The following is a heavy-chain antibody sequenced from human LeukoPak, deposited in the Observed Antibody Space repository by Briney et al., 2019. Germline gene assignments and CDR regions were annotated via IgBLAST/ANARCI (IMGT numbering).Heavy chain of an antibody. D-gene: IGHD3-22*01. CDR2: ISGSGGST. CDR3: AKHYDSSGYCPPYYFDC. CDR1: GFTFSSYA. J-gene: IGHJ4*02. V-gene: IGHV3-23*01. Sequence: QPGGSLRLSCAASGFTFSSYAMSWVRQAPGKGLEWVSAISGSGGSTYYADSVKGRFTISRDNSKNTLYLQMNSLRAEDTAVYYCAKHYDSSGYCPPYYFDCWGQGTLVTVSS.